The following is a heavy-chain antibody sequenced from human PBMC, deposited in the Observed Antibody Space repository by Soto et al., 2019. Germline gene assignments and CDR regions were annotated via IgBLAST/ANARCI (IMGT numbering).Heavy chain of an antibody. CDR2: IYEGGNT. CDR3: VRRSPEDAFDI. CDR1: SGSIISGGYS. V-gene: IGHV4-30-2*01. J-gene: IGHJ3*02. Sequence: SSETLSLTCAVSSGSIISGGYSWSWIRQPPGKGLQWIGHIYEGGNTYYTPSLESRVAISTDKSKNQFSLRLSSVTAADTAVYYCVRRSPEDAFDIWGQGTMVTVSS.